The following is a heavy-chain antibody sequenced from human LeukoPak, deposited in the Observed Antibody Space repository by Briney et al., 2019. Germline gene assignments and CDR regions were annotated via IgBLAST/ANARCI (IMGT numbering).Heavy chain of an antibody. Sequence: ASVKVSCKASGYTFTGYYMHWVRQAPGQGLEWMGWINPNSGGTNYAQKFQGRVTMTRDTSISTAYMELSRLRSDDTAVYYCATALPEYSSSWYGYYYYGMGVWGQGTTVTVSS. D-gene: IGHD6-13*01. CDR2: INPNSGGT. CDR1: GYTFTGYY. V-gene: IGHV1-2*02. J-gene: IGHJ6*02. CDR3: ATALPEYSSSWYGYYYYGMGV.